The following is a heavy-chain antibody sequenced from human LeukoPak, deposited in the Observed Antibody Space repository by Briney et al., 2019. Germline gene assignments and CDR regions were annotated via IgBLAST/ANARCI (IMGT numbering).Heavy chain of an antibody. CDR1: GYTFTGYY. CDR2: INPNSGGT. D-gene: IGHD2-8*01. J-gene: IGHJ6*02. V-gene: IGHV1-2*02. CDR3: ARGARQFNIVLMVYAIGGGDV. Sequence: ASVKVSCKASGYTFTGYYMHWVRQAPGQGLEWMGWINPNSGGTNYAQKFQGRVTTTRDTSISTAYMELSRLRSDDTAVYYCARGARQFNIVLMVYAIGGGDVWGQGTTVTVSS.